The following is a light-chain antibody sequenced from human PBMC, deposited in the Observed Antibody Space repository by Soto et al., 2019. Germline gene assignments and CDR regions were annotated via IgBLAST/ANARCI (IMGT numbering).Light chain of an antibody. CDR1: QTPRTF. Sequence: DMQMTQSPSCLSASVGDRVTLTCRASQTPRTFLNWYQQKPGKPPKLLIYATSTLQSGVPSRFSGRASGADFTLTINNLQPEDFATYSCQQPPYTVGPVTQVEIK. CDR2: ATS. J-gene: IGKJ2*01. V-gene: IGKV1-39*01. CDR3: QQPPYT.